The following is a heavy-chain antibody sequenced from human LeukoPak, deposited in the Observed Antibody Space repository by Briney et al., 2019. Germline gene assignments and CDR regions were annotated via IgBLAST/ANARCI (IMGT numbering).Heavy chain of an antibody. CDR3: ARDREVRGVIITNYYGMDI. V-gene: IGHV3-30*04. CDR1: GFTLSSYA. J-gene: IGHJ6*04. CDR2: ISYDGSNK. Sequence: GGSLRLSCAASGFTLSSYAMHWVRQAPGKGLEWVAVISYDGSNKYYADSVKGRFTISRDNSKNTLYLQMNSLRAEDTAVYYCARDREVRGVIITNYYGMDIWGKGTTVTVSS. D-gene: IGHD3-10*01.